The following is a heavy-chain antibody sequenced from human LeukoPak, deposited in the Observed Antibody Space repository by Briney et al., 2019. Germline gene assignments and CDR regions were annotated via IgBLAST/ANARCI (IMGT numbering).Heavy chain of an antibody. CDR2: FDPEDGET. J-gene: IGHJ4*02. D-gene: IGHD2-15*01. Sequence: ASVKVSCKVSGYTLTELSMHWARQAPGKGLEWMGGFDPEDGETIYAQKFQGRVTMTEDASTDTAYMGLSSLRSEDTAVYYCATAPWDCSGGSCDRYYFDYWGQGTLVTVSS. V-gene: IGHV1-24*01. CDR3: ATAPWDCSGGSCDRYYFDY. CDR1: GYTLTELS.